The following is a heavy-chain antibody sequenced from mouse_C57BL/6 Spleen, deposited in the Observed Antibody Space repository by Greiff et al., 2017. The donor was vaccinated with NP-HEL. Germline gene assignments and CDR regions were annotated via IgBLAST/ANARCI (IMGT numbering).Heavy chain of an antibody. CDR1: GYTFTEYP. CDR3: ARRPKYYGSSSGYDFDY. J-gene: IGHJ2*01. V-gene: IGHV1-62-2*01. CDR2: FYPGSGSI. D-gene: IGHD1-1*01. Sequence: VQLQESGAELVKPGASVKLSCKASGYTFTEYPIHWVKQRSGQGLEWIGWFYPGSGSIKYNEKFKDKATLTADKSSSTVYMELSRLTSEDSAVYVCARRPKYYGSSSGYDFDYWGQGTTLTVSS.